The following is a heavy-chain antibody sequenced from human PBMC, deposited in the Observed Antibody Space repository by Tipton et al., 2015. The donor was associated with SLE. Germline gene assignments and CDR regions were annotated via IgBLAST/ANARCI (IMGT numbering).Heavy chain of an antibody. V-gene: IGHV4-31*11. J-gene: IGHJ4*02. CDR3: ARALQNYFDY. CDR2: IYYSGST. CDR1: GGSISSGGYY. Sequence: TLSLTCAVYGGSISSGGYYWSWIRQHPGKGLEWIGYIYYSGSTYYNPSLKSRVTISIDTSKNQFSLKLSSVTAADTAVYYCARALQNYFDYWGQGTLVTVS.